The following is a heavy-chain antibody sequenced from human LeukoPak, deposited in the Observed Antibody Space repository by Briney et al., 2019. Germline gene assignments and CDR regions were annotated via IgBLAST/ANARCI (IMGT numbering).Heavy chain of an antibody. D-gene: IGHD3-10*01. J-gene: IGHJ4*02. CDR1: GYSFTTFW. CDR2: IYPGDSDT. Sequence: GESLKISCKGFGYSFTTFWIGWVRQMPGKGLEGMGIIYPGDSDTRYSPSFQGQVTISADKSISTAYLQWNSLKDSDTAMYYCASPITVPRGAIMFWGQGTLVTVSS. V-gene: IGHV5-51*01. CDR3: ASPITVPRGAIMF.